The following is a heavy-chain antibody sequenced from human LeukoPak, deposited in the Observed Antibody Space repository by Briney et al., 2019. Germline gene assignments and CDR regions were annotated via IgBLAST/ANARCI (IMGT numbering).Heavy chain of an antibody. V-gene: IGHV3-30-3*01. CDR3: ARVKGRWLQEFDY. CDR2: ISYDGSNK. J-gene: IGHJ4*02. CDR1: GFTFSSYA. Sequence: PGRSLRLSCAASGFTFSSYAMHWVRQAPGKGLEWVAVISYDGSNKYYADSVKGRFTISRDNSKNTLYLQMNSLRAEDTAVYYCARVKGRWLQEFDYWGQGTLVTVSS. D-gene: IGHD5-24*01.